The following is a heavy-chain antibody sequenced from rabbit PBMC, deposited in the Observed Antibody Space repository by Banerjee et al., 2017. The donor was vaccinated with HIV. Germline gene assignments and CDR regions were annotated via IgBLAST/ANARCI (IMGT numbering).Heavy chain of an antibody. CDR2: IYSSNGDK. Sequence: QSLEESGGDLVKPGASLTLTCTASGFSLSNYGMCWVRQAPGKGLEWIACIYSSNGDKWYASWVNGRFTISKTSSTTVTLQMTSLTAADTATYFCARDLAGVIGWNFGLWGPGTLVTVS. CDR3: ARDLAGVIGWNFGL. J-gene: IGHJ4*01. D-gene: IGHD4-1*01. CDR1: GFSLSNYG. V-gene: IGHV1S40*01.